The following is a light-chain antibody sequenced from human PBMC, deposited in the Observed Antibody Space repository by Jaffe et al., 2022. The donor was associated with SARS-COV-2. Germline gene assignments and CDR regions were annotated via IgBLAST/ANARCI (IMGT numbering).Light chain of an antibody. CDR3: QQYNSYPVT. J-gene: IGKJ2*01. CDR2: KAS. Sequence: DIQMTQSPSTLSASVGDRVTITCRASQSISNWLAWYQEKPGKAPKVVIYKASNLESGVPSRFSGSGSGSEFTLTISSLQPDDFATYYCQQYNSYPVTFGQGTKLEI. CDR1: QSISNW. V-gene: IGKV1-5*03.